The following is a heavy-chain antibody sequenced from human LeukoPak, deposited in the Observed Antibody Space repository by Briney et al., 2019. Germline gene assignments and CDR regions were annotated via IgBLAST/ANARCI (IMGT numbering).Heavy chain of an antibody. Sequence: GGSLRLSCAASGFTFSNAWMSWVRQAPGKGLEWVGRIESKIDGGTTDYAAPVKGRFTISRDDSENTLYLQMNSLRAEDTAIYYCATYRQVLLPFESWGQGTLVTVSS. CDR1: GFTFSNAW. D-gene: IGHD2-8*02. J-gene: IGHJ4*02. V-gene: IGHV3-15*04. CDR3: ATYRQVLLPFES. CDR2: IESKIDGGTT.